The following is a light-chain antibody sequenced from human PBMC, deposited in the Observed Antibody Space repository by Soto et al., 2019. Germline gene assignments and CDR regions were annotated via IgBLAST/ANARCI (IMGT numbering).Light chain of an antibody. V-gene: IGLV1-44*01. CDR3: AAWDDNLNGHV. CDR1: SANIGSNT. Sequence: QSVLAQPPSASGTPGQRVTISWSGSSANIGSNTVSWFQQLPGTAPKPLIYTTDQRPSGVPDRFSGSKSGTSASLAISGHQSEDEADYSCAAWDDNLNGHVFGTGTKVTVL. CDR2: TTD. J-gene: IGLJ1*01.